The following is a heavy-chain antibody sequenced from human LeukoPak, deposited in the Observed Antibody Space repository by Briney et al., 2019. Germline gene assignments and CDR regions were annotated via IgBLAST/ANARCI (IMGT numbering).Heavy chain of an antibody. Sequence: SGPTLVNPTQTLTLTCTFSGFSFSTSGVGVGWIRQPPGKALEWLPVIYWDEDKRYRPSLKSRLTITKDTSKNQVVLTMTNMDPVDTATYYCARSPYYDILTGSRGTFDYWGRGILVTVSS. J-gene: IGHJ4*02. V-gene: IGHV2-5*02. CDR2: IYWDEDK. CDR1: GFSFSTSGVG. CDR3: ARSPYYDILTGSRGTFDY. D-gene: IGHD3-9*01.